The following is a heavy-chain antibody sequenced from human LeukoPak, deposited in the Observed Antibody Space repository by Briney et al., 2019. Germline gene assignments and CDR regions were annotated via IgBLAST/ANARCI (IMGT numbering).Heavy chain of an antibody. J-gene: IGHJ4*02. CDR2: INHSGST. D-gene: IGHD3-22*01. V-gene: IGHV4-34*01. CDR3: ARGPGTYYYDSSGYYYYDY. Sequence: SETLSLTCAVYGGSFSGYYWSWIRQPPGKGLEWIGEINHSGSTNYNPSLKSRVTISADTSKNQFSLKLSSVTAADTAVYYCARGPGTYYYDSSGYYYYDYWGQGTLVTVSS. CDR1: GGSFSGYY.